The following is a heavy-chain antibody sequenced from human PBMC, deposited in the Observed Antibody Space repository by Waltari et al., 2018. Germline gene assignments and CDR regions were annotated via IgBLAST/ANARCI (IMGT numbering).Heavy chain of an antibody. CDR2: IYHSGST. Sequence: QVQLQESGPGLVKPSETLSLTCTVSGYSISSGYYWGWIRQPPGKGLEWIGSIYHSGSTYYNPSLKSRVTISVDTSKNQFSLKLSSVTAADTAVYYCASERYYYDSSGFDYWGQGTLVTVSS. CDR1: GYSISSGYY. V-gene: IGHV4-38-2*02. D-gene: IGHD3-22*01. J-gene: IGHJ4*02. CDR3: ASERYYYDSSGFDY.